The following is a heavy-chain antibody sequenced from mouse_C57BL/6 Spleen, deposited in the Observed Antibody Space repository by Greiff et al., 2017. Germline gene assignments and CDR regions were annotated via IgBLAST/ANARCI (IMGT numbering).Heavy chain of an antibody. CDR2: ISYDGSN. Sequence: ASGPGLVKPSQSLSLTCSVTGYSITSGYYWNWIRQFPGNKLEWMGYISYDGSNNYNPSLKNRISITRDTSKNQFFLKLNSVTTEDTATYYCARGDYGGAMDYWGQGTSVTVSS. CDR1: GYSITSGYY. V-gene: IGHV3-6*01. D-gene: IGHD2-4*01. CDR3: ARGDYGGAMDY. J-gene: IGHJ4*01.